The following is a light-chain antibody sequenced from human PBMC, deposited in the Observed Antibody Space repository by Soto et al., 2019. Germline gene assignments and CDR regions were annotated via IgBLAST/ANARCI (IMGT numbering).Light chain of an antibody. CDR1: QRITTY. J-gene: IGKJ1*01. CDR2: ATS. V-gene: IGKV1-39*01. CDR3: QQSYTNPKT. Sequence: DIQMTQSPSSLSASVGDRVTITCRASQRITTYLNWYQQKPGKAPKLLIYATSNLQSGVPSRFSGYGSGTDFTLTISSLQPEDFATYYCQQSYTNPKTFGQGTKADIK.